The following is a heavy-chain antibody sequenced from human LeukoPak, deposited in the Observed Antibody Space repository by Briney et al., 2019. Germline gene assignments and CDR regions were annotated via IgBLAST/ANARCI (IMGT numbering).Heavy chain of an antibody. J-gene: IGHJ4*02. CDR2: MYYSGST. CDR1: GGSISSSSYY. V-gene: IGHV4-39*07. Sequence: SETLSLTCSVSGGSISSSSYYWGWIRQPPGKGLEWIGSMYYSGSTYYNPSLKSRVSMSVDTSKNQFSLKLSSVTAADTAVYYCARARPYDYVWGSYRSQFDYWGQGTLVTVSS. CDR3: ARARPYDYVWGSYRSQFDY. D-gene: IGHD3-16*02.